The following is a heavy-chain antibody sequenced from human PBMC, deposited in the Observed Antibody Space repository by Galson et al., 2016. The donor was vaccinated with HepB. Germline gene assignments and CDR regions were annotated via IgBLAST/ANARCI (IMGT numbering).Heavy chain of an antibody. D-gene: IGHD1-1*01. J-gene: IGHJ5*02. CDR3: ASGASGTTHGPNWFDP. V-gene: IGHV3-30-3*02. CDR2: ISFDGTNK. Sequence: SLRLSCATSGFAFSTYAMHWVRQAPGKGLEWVAVISFDGTNKYYAESVEGRFTISRDTSKNTVSLQMTSLRGEDTAVYYCASGASGTTHGPNWFDPWGQGTLVTVSS. CDR1: GFAFSTYA.